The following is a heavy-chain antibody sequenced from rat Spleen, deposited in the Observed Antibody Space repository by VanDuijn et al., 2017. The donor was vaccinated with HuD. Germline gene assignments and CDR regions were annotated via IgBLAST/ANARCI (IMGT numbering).Heavy chain of an antibody. CDR2: ISHEGKNT. Sequence: EVQLVESGGGLVQPGRSMKLSCAVSGFTFSNYYMAWVRQAPKKGLEWVASISHEGKNTYFGDSVKGRFATSRDDAKSTLFLQMNSLRSEDTATYYCARHRAYWFAYWGQGTLVTVSS. CDR1: GFTFSNYY. V-gene: IGHV5-22*01. CDR3: ARHRAYWFAY. J-gene: IGHJ3*01. D-gene: IGHD4-1*01.